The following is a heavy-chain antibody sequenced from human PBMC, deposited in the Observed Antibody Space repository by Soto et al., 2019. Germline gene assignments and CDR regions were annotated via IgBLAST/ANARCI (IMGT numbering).Heavy chain of an antibody. J-gene: IGHJ5*02. CDR3: ARLVNWFEP. CDR1: GGSISSSSYY. CDR2: IYYSGST. V-gene: IGHV4-39*01. Sequence: SETLSLTCTVSGGSISSSSYYWGWIRQPPGKGLEWIGSIYYSGSTYYNPSLKSRVTISVDTSKNQFSLKLSSVTAADTAVYYCARLVNWFEPWGQGTLVTVSS.